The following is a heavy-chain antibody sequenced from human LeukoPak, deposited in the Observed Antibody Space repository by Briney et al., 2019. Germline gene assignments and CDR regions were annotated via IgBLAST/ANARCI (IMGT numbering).Heavy chain of an antibody. CDR3: ARVYDVWSGYYRDY. CDR1: GFTFSNYW. V-gene: IGHV3-7*04. CDR2: IKQDGSEK. J-gene: IGHJ4*02. Sequence: PGGPLRLSCAASGFTFSNYWLSWVRQAPGKGLEWVANIKQDGSEKYYVDSVKGRFIVSRDNAKNSLYLQMNSLRAEDTAVYYCARVYDVWSGYYRDYWGQGTLVTVSS. D-gene: IGHD3-3*01.